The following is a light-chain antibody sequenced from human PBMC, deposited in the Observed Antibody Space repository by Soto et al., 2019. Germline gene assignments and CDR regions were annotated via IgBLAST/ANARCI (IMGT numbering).Light chain of an antibody. J-gene: IGKJ1*01. Sequence: EIVMTQSPATLSVSPGERATFSCMASQSVSSNLAWYQQKPGQAPRLLIYGASSRATGIPDRFSGSGSGTDFTLTISRLEPEDFAVYYCQQYGSSPWTFGQGTKVDI. CDR2: GAS. CDR3: QQYGSSPWT. V-gene: IGKV3-20*01. CDR1: QSVSSN.